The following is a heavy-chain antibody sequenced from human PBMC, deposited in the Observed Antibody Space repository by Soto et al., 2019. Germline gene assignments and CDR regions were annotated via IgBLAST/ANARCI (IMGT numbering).Heavy chain of an antibody. D-gene: IGHD4-17*01. V-gene: IGHV3-23*01. CDR1: GFTFSSYA. J-gene: IGHJ1*01. CDR2: ISGSGGST. CDR3: AKGGYGGRASWVIQH. Sequence: EVQLLESGGGLVQPGGSLRLSCATSGFTFSSYAMSWVRQAPGKGLEWVSAISGSGGSTYYADSVKGRFTISRDNSKNPLYLQMNSLRAEDTAVYYCAKGGYGGRASWVIQHWGQGTLVTVSS.